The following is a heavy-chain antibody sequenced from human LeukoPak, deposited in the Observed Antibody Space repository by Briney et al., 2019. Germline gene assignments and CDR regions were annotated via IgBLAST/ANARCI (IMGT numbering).Heavy chain of an antibody. CDR3: ARVTYYYDSSGYYYLQSGAFDI. D-gene: IGHD3-22*01. CDR1: GGSFSGYY. J-gene: IGHJ3*02. V-gene: IGHV4-34*01. CDR2: INHSGST. Sequence: SETLSLTCAVYGGSFSGYYWSWIRQPPGKGLEWIGEINHSGSTNYNPSLKSRVTISVDTSKNQCSLKMSSVTAADTAVYYCARVTYYYDSSGYYYLQSGAFDIWGQGTMVTVSS.